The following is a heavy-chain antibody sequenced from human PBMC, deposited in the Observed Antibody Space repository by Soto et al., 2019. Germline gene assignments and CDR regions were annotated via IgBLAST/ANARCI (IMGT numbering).Heavy chain of an antibody. Sequence: PSETLSLTCTVSGGSISSSSYYWGWIRQPPGKGLEWIAIIYYSGSTYYNPSLKSRVTISVDTSKNQFSLKLSSVTAADTAVYYCARADILTGGYYFDYWGQGTLVTVS. V-gene: IGHV4-39*01. J-gene: IGHJ4*02. D-gene: IGHD3-9*01. CDR3: ARADILTGGYYFDY. CDR2: IYYSGST. CDR1: GGSISSSSYY.